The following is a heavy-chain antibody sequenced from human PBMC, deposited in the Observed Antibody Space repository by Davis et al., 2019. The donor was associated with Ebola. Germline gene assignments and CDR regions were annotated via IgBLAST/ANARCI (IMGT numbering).Heavy chain of an antibody. CDR1: GFTFSSYG. Sequence: GESLKISCAASGFTFSSYGMHWVRQAPGKGLEWVAFIRYDGSNKYYADSVKGRFTISRDNAKNSLYLQMNSLRAEDTAVYYCARITIFGVVVDYWGQGTLVTVSS. V-gene: IGHV3-30*02. CDR2: IRYDGSNK. CDR3: ARITIFGVVVDY. D-gene: IGHD3-3*01. J-gene: IGHJ4*02.